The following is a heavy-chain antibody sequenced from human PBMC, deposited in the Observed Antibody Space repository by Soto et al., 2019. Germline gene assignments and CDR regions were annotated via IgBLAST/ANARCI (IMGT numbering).Heavy chain of an antibody. CDR2: IFWDDDK. CDR3: SHRVLRTVFGLVTSTAIYFDF. CDR1: GFSLTTSGVG. V-gene: IGHV2-5*02. Sequence: QITLKESGPTVVKPTETLTLTCTFSGFSLTTSGVGVGWVRHSPGKAPEWLALIFWDDDKRYSTSLKSRLTITKGTSKNQVVLTMDYVDPADKATYYCSHRVLRTVFGLVTSTAIYFDFWGQGTPVVVSS. D-gene: IGHD3-3*01. J-gene: IGHJ4*02.